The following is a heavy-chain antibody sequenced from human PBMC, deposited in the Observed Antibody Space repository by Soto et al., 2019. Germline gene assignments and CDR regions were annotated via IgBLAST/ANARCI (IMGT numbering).Heavy chain of an antibody. V-gene: IGHV4-39*01. CDR1: GGSISSSSYY. CDR2: IYYSGST. Sequence: SETLSLTCTVSGGSISSSSYYWGWIRQPPGKGLEWIGNIYYSGSTYYNPSLKSRVTISVDTSKNQFSLKLSSVTAADTAVYYCARQSLSVAFLPGYSYGWVWGQGTLVTVSS. D-gene: IGHD5-18*01. J-gene: IGHJ4*02. CDR3: ARQSLSVAFLPGYSYGWV.